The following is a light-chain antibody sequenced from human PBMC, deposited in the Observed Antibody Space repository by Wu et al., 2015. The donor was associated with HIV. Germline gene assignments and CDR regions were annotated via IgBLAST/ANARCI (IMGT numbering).Light chain of an antibody. CDR2: AAS. J-gene: IGKJ1*01. CDR1: QGISKY. Sequence: DIQMTQSPSSLSASVGDRVTITCRASQGISKYLAWYQQKPGKVPKLLIYAASTLQSGVPSRFSGSGSGTDFTLTISSLQPEDVATYYCQKXNSAPRTFGQGTKVEIK. CDR3: QKXNSAPRT. V-gene: IGKV1-27*01.